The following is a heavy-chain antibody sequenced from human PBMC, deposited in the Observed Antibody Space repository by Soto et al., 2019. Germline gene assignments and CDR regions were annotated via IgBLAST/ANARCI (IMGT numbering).Heavy chain of an antibody. V-gene: IGHV3-21*01. CDR1: GFTFSSYS. CDR3: ARCLAYYYGMDV. Sequence: PGGSLRLSCAASGFTFSSYSMNWVRQAPGKGLEWVSSISSSSSYIYYADSVKSRFTISRDNAKNSLYLQMNSLRAEDTAVYYCARCLAYYYGMDVWGQGTTVTVS. CDR2: ISSSSSYI. J-gene: IGHJ6*02.